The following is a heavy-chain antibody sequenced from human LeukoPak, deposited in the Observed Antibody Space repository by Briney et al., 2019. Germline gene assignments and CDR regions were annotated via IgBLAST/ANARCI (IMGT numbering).Heavy chain of an antibody. V-gene: IGHV3-7*01. CDR3: ARDGHYTIYELRFDY. D-gene: IGHD5/OR15-5a*01. Sequence: GGSLRLSCAASGFTFSSYAMHWVRQAPGKGLEWVANINQDGSEKYSVDSLKGRFTISRDNAENSLYLQMNSLRAEDTGVYYCARDGHYTIYELRFDYWGQGALVTVSS. CDR2: INQDGSEK. CDR1: GFTFSSYA. J-gene: IGHJ4*02.